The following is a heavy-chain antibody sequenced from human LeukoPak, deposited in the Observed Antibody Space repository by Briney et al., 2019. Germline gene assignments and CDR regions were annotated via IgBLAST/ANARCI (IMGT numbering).Heavy chain of an antibody. CDR3: TTGHCAYSPNSYYYDGMDV. Sequence: PGGSLRLSCAASGFTFSKAWMSWVRQAPGKGLEWVGRIKSTANGGPTDNTAPVKGTFTLSRDDSKNTLYLQMDSLKTEDTAVYYCTTGHCAYSPNSYYYDGMDVWGQGPTVTVS. CDR2: IKSTANGGPT. J-gene: IGHJ6*02. CDR1: GFTFSKAW. D-gene: IGHD2-21*01. V-gene: IGHV3-15*01.